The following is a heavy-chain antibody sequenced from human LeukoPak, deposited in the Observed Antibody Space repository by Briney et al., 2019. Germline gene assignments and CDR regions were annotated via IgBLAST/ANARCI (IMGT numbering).Heavy chain of an antibody. D-gene: IGHD3-22*01. V-gene: IGHV4-59*08. CDR3: ARGITMIVSPNYYYGMDV. J-gene: IGHJ6*02. Sequence: SETLSLTCTVSGGSISSYYWSWIRQPPGKGLEWIGYIYYSGSTNYNPSLKSRVTISVDTSKNQFSLKLSSVTAAGTAVYYCARGITMIVSPNYYYGMDVWGQGTTVTVSS. CDR2: IYYSGST. CDR1: GGSISSYY.